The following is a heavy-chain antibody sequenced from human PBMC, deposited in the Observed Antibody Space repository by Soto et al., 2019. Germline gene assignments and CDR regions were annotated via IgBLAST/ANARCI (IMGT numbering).Heavy chain of an antibody. V-gene: IGHV4-59*01. D-gene: IGHD3-3*01. J-gene: IGHJ5*02. Sequence: SETLSLTCTVSGGSISSYYWSWIRQPPGKGLEWIGYIYYSGSTNYNPSLRSRVTISVDTSKNQFSLKLSSVTAADTAVYYCARVSGGFLENWFDPWGQGTLVTVSS. CDR3: ARVSGGFLENWFDP. CDR1: GGSISSYY. CDR2: IYYSGST.